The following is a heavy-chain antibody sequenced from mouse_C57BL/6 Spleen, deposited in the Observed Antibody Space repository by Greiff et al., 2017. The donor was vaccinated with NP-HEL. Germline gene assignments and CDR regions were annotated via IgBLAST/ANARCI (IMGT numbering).Heavy chain of an antibody. D-gene: IGHD2-5*01. CDR3: ARTHSNYYYFDY. V-gene: IGHV1-69*01. CDR1: GYTFTSYW. CDR2: IDPSDSYT. Sequence: VQLQQPGAELVMPGASVKLSCKASGYTFTSYWMHWVKQRPGQGLEWIGEIDPSDSYTNYNQKFKGKSTLTVDKSSSTAYMQLSSLTSEDSAVYYCARTHSNYYYFDYWGQGTTLTVSS. J-gene: IGHJ2*01.